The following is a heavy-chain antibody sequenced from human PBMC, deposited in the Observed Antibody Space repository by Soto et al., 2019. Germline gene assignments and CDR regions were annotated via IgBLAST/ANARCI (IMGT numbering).Heavy chain of an antibody. V-gene: IGHV4-30-2*01. CDR1: GDTISTGGYS. J-gene: IGHJ5*02. Sequence: SETLSLTCGVSGDTISTGGYSWAWIRQPPGKALEWIGHTYHSGNPYYNPSLKSRVIISVDRSKNQFSLKVSSVTAADTAVYFCARTYYYRSGTYFAWFDPWGQGTLVTVSS. CDR3: ARTYYYRSGTYFAWFDP. D-gene: IGHD3-10*01. CDR2: TYHSGNP.